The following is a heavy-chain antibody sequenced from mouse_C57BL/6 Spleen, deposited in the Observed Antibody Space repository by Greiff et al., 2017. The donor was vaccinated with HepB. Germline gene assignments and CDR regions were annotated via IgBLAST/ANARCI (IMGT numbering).Heavy chain of an antibody. CDR3: ARLGGYDRGPFAY. CDR1: GYTFTSYW. D-gene: IGHD2-2*01. V-gene: IGHV1-55*01. J-gene: IGHJ3*01. Sequence: QVQLQQPGAELVKPGASVKMSCKASGYTFTSYWITWVKQRPGQGLEWIGDIYPGSGSTNYNEKFKSKATLTVDTSSSTAYMQLSSLTSEDSAVYYWARLGGYDRGPFAYWGQGTLVTVSA. CDR2: IYPGSGST.